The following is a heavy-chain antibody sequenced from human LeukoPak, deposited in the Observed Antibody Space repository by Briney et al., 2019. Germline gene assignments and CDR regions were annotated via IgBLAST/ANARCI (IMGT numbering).Heavy chain of an antibody. CDR2: IKQDGSEK. D-gene: IGHD2-2*02. Sequence: GGSLRLSCAASGFTFSSYWMSWVRQAPGKGLEWVANIKQDGSEKYYADSVKGRFTISRDNAKNSLYLQMNSLRAEDTALYYCARRDIVVVPAAIIGAFDIWGQGTMVTVSS. CDR1: GFTFSSYW. J-gene: IGHJ3*02. CDR3: ARRDIVVVPAAIIGAFDI. V-gene: IGHV3-7*03.